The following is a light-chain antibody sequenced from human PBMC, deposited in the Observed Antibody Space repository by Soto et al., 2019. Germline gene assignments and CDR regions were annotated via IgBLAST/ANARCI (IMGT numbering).Light chain of an antibody. V-gene: IGKV3-15*01. J-gene: IGKJ4*01. CDR2: GSS. Sequence: EIVMTQSPATLSVSPGERVTLSCRASQSVSSDLAWYQQKPGQAPRLLIYGSSTRATDIPARFGGSGSGTEFTLTISSLQSEDFAVYCCQQYNNWPPSFGGGTKVEIK. CDR1: QSVSSD. CDR3: QQYNNWPPS.